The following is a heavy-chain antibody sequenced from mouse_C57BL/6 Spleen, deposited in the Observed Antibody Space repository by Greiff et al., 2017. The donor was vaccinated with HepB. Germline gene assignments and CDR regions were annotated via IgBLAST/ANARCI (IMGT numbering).Heavy chain of an antibody. CDR3: ARSVIYYGNYVGYFDV. Sequence: VQLQQSGPELVKPGASVKIPCKASGYTFTDYNMDWVKQSHGKSLEWIGDINPNNGGTIYNQKFKGKATLTVDKSSSTAYMELRSLTSEDTAVYYCARSVIYYGNYVGYFDVWGTGTTVTVSS. D-gene: IGHD2-1*01. CDR1: GYTFTDYN. CDR2: INPNNGGT. J-gene: IGHJ1*03. V-gene: IGHV1-18*01.